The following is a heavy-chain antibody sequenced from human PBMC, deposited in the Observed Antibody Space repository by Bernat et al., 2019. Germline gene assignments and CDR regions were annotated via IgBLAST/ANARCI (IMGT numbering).Heavy chain of an antibody. CDR2: TSYDGNYK. Sequence: QVQLVESGGGVVLPGRSLTLSCATSGFTFSNYGIHWVRQAPGKGLEWVAFTSYDGNYKYYADAVKGRITISRETSNNTVILQMNSRRGEDTAVYFCARERTVGATAQDFWGQGTLVTISS. CDR1: GFTFSNYG. V-gene: IGHV3-30*03. CDR3: ARERTVGATAQDF. D-gene: IGHD1-26*01. J-gene: IGHJ4*02.